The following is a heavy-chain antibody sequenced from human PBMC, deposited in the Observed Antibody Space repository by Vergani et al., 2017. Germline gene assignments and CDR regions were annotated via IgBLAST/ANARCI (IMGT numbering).Heavy chain of an antibody. J-gene: IGHJ4*02. D-gene: IGHD1-26*01. Sequence: QVQLVQSGAEVKKPGSSVKVSCKASGGTFSSYAISWVRQAPGQGLEWMGRIIPIFGTANYAQKFQGRVTITADESTSTAYMELSSLRSEDTAVYYCAREMSGSYTPLQPHSFDYWGQGTLVTVSS. CDR1: GGTFSSYA. CDR2: IIPIFGTA. V-gene: IGHV1-69*18. CDR3: AREMSGSYTPLQPHSFDY.